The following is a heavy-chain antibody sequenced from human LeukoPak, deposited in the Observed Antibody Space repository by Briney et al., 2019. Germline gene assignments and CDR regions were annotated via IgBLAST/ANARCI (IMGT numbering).Heavy chain of an antibody. CDR2: IKQDGSEK. CDR3: ARDQMVRGVTWFDP. V-gene: IGHV3-7*01. J-gene: IGHJ5*02. CDR1: GFTFSSYW. D-gene: IGHD3-10*01. Sequence: GGSLRLSCAASGFTFSSYWMSWVRQAPGKGLEWVANIKQDGSEKYYVDSVKGRFTISRDNAKNSLYLQMNSLRAEDTAVYCCARDQMVRGVTWFDPWGQGTLVTVSS.